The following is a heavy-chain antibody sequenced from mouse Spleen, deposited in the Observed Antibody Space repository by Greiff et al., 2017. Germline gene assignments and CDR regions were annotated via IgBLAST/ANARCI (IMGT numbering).Heavy chain of an antibody. D-gene: IGHD4-1*01. J-gene: IGHJ3*01. CDR3: AIGDWDRFAY. CDR2: INPNNGGT. CDR1: GYTFTDYY. V-gene: IGHV1-26*01. Sequence: EVQLQQSGPELVKPGASVKISCKASGYTFTDYYMNWVKQSHGKSLEWIGDINPNNGGTNYNQKFKGKATLTVDKSSSTAYMELRSLTSEDSAVYYCAIGDWDRFAYWGQGTLVTVSA.